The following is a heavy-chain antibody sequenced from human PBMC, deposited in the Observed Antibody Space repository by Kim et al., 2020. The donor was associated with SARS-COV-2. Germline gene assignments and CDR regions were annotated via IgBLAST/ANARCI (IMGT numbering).Heavy chain of an antibody. J-gene: IGHJ4*02. D-gene: IGHD3-10*01. CDR2: IYYTEST. CDR3: ARNYGYGSGSFYSY. Sequence: SETLSLTCTVSGDSIGSYYWTWIRQPPGKGLEWIGYIYYTESTNYNPSLKSRVAISVDTSKNQFSLKLSSVTAADTAVYYCARNYGYGSGSFYSYWGQGILVTVSS. V-gene: IGHV4-59*08. CDR1: GDSIGSYY.